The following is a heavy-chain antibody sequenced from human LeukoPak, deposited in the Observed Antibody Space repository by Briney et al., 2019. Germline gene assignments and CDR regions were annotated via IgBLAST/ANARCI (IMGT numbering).Heavy chain of an antibody. D-gene: IGHD2-8*01. J-gene: IGHJ3*01. Sequence: GGSLRLSCAASGFTFSSYAMHWVRQAPGKGLEWVSYISSSSTTRYYADSVKGRFTISRDNAQNSLSLQMDSLRAEDTAVYYCARDVREWGVEAFDLWGQGTVVTVSS. V-gene: IGHV3-48*01. CDR3: ARDVREWGVEAFDL. CDR1: GFTFSSYA. CDR2: ISSSSTTR.